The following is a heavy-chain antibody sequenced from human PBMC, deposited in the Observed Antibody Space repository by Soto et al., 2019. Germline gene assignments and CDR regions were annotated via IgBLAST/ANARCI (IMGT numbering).Heavy chain of an antibody. D-gene: IGHD3-3*01. Sequence: SETLSLTCTVSGGSISSGDYYWSWIRQPPGKGLEWIGYIYYSGSTYYNPSLKSRVTVSVDTSKNQFSLKLSSVTAADTAVYYCAREPRITIFGVVMAFDYWGQGTLVTVSS. CDR2: IYYSGST. CDR1: GGSISSGDYY. CDR3: AREPRITIFGVVMAFDY. J-gene: IGHJ4*02. V-gene: IGHV4-30-4*01.